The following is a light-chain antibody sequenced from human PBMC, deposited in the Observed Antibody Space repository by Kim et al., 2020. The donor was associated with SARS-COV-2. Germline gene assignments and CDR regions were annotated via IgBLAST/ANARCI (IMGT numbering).Light chain of an antibody. V-gene: IGKV1-27*01. J-gene: IGKJ1*01. CDR3: QKYNSAPWT. CDR2: AAS. Sequence: DIQMAQSPSSLSASVGDRVNITCRASQDIKNYLAWYRQKPGKVPEVLIYAASILQSGVPSRISGSGSGTDFTLTINSLQPEDVATYYCQKYNSAPWTFGQGTKVEIK. CDR1: QDIKNY.